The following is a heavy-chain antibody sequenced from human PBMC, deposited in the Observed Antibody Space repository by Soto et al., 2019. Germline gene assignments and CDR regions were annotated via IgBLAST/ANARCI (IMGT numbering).Heavy chain of an antibody. Sequence: SETLSLTCTFSGGSISSSSYYWGWIRQPPGKGLEWIGSIYYSGSTYYNPSLKSRVTISVDTSKNQFSLKLSSVTAADTAVYYCARSTHIAVAGTGYWGQGTLVTVSS. CDR3: ARSTHIAVAGTGY. CDR2: IYYSGST. D-gene: IGHD6-19*01. CDR1: GGSISSSSYY. J-gene: IGHJ4*02. V-gene: IGHV4-39*01.